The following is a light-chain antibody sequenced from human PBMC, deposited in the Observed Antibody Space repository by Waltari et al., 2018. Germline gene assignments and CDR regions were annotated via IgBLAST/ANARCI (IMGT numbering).Light chain of an antibody. J-gene: IGLJ2*01. CDR2: DVL. CDR1: ARDVGGFRF. Sequence: QSALTQPPSASGSPGQSVTISCTVTARDVGGFRFFSWYQQHPGKAPRLIMYDVLKRPSGVPDRFSGSKSGNTASLTVSGLQAEDEADYFCCSFSGANNLLFGGGTRLTV. V-gene: IGLV2-8*01. CDR3: CSFSGANNLL.